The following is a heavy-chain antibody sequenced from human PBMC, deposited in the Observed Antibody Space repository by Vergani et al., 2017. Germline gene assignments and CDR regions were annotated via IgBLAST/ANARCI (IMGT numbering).Heavy chain of an antibody. CDR2: IIPIFGTA. D-gene: IGHD3-10*01. J-gene: IGHJ6*02. V-gene: IGHV1-69*13. Sequence: QVQLVQSGAEVKKPGASVKVSCKASGGTFSSYAISWVRQAPGQGLEWMGGIIPIFGTANYAQKFQGRVTITADESTSTAYMELSSLRSEDTAVYYGAGAGRGGFGELVYYYGMDVWGQGTTVTVSS. CDR3: AGAGRGGFGELVYYYGMDV. CDR1: GGTFSSYA.